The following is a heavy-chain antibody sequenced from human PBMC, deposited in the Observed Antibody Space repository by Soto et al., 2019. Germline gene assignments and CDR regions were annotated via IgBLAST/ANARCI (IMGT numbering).Heavy chain of an antibody. CDR1: GYTFTSYA. CDR2: INAGNDNT. D-gene: IGHD1-1*01. J-gene: IGHJ4*02. V-gene: IGHV1-3*01. CDR3: AGGGVGSWKEGFLDH. Sequence: QVQLVQSGTEVKKPGASVKVSCKASGYTFTSYAMHWVRQAPGQRLEWMGWINAGNDNTAYSQKFQGRVTITWDTSAKTAYVEVNSLRSEDTAVDYCAGGGVGSWKEGFLDHWGQGTLVTVSS.